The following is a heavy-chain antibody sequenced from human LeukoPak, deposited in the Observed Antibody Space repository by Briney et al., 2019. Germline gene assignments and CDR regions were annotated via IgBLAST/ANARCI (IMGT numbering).Heavy chain of an antibody. CDR3: TTSPLYFDH. Sequence: GGSLRLSCAASGFTFSGPVIHWVRQASGKGLEWVGRIRSKASNYATVYSASVKGRSTISRDDSKNTAYLQMNSLKTEDTAVYYCTTSPLYFDHWGQGTLVTVSS. V-gene: IGHV3-73*01. CDR2: IRSKASNYAT. CDR1: GFTFSGPV. J-gene: IGHJ4*02.